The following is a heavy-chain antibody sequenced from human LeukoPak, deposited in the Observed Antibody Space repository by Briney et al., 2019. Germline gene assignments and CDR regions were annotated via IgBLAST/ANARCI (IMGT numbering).Heavy chain of an antibody. J-gene: IGHJ4*02. CDR2: INSDGSST. CDR1: GFTFSSYW. CDR3: ARVRGNGYDSSGYYLDGPFDY. D-gene: IGHD3-22*01. Sequence: GGSLRLSCAASGFTFSSYWMHWVRQAPGKGLVWVSRINSDGSSTSYADSVKGRFTISRDNAKNTLYLQMNSLRAEDTAVYYCARVRGNGYDSSGYYLDGPFDYWGQGTLVTVSS. V-gene: IGHV3-74*01.